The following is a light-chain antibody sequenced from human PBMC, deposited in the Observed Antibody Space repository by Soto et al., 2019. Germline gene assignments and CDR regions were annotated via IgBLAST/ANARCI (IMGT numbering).Light chain of an antibody. CDR3: QSYDSSLSGSGV. J-gene: IGLJ1*01. V-gene: IGLV1-40*01. CDR2: GNS. Sequence: QSCLAPPPSVSEAPGQRVTISCTGSSSKNVAGYDVHWYQQLPGTAPKLLIYGNSNRPSGVPDRFSGSKSGTLASLAITGLLAEDEADYYCQSYDSSLSGSGVFGTGTKVTVL. CDR1: SSKNVAGYD.